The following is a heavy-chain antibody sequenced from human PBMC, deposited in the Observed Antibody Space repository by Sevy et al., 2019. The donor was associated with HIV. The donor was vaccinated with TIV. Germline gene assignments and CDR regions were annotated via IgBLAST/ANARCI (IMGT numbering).Heavy chain of an antibody. CDR2: IYYNGHI. V-gene: IGHV4-59*08. J-gene: IGHJ5*02. CDR3: AGENAWGRGSS. D-gene: IGHD1-26*01. Sequence: SETLSLTCTVSGGSITSLYWNWIRQPPGKGLEWIANIYYNGHINYNLSLKSRVTLSLDTSKTQFSLRLSSVTAADTAMYYCAGENAWGRGSSWGQGTPVTVSS. CDR1: GGSITSLY.